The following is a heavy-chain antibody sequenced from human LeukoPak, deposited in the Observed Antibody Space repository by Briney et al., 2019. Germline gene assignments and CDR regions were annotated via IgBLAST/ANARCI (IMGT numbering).Heavy chain of an antibody. CDR3: ARDLSGPSVY. V-gene: IGHV3-7*01. CDR1: GSTFNSYW. J-gene: IGHJ4*02. CDR2: LKPDGTEK. D-gene: IGHD2-15*01. Sequence: GGSLRLSCVASGSTFNSYWMSWVRQAPGKGLEWVANLKPDGTEKYFVDSVKGRFTISRGNAKNSLYLQMNSLRVEDTAVYYCARDLSGPSVYWGQGTRVTVSS.